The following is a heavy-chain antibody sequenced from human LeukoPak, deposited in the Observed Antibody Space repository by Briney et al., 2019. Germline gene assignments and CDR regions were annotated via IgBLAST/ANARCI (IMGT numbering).Heavy chain of an antibody. Sequence: RGGSLRLSCADSRLTFSSYEMSGVRGARGKGIEKVSYISSSGSTIYYADSVKGRFTISRDNAKNSLYLQMNSLRAEDTAVYYCARENDYGDYGGQGTLVTVSS. CDR2: ISSSGSTI. J-gene: IGHJ4*02. V-gene: IGHV3-48*03. CDR1: RLTFSSYE. CDR3: ARENDYGDY.